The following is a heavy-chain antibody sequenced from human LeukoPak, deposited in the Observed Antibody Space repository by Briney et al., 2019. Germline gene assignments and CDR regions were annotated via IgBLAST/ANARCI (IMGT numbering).Heavy chain of an antibody. CDR2: TYFSGST. V-gene: IGHV4-59*08. J-gene: IGHJ5*02. CDR3: ARRVVEARASSERNWLDP. D-gene: IGHD1-1*01. CDR1: GDSINSYS. Sequence: PSETLSLTCIVSGDSINSYSWNWIRQSPEKGLEWVGRTYFSGSTMYNPSLRSRVTLLVDTSNNQFSLKLSSVTAADTAIYYCARRVVEARASSERNWLDPWGQGTLVTVSP.